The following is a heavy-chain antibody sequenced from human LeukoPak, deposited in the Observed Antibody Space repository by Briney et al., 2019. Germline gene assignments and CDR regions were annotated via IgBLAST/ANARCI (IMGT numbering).Heavy chain of an antibody. J-gene: IGHJ4*02. D-gene: IGHD1-26*01. Sequence: GGSLRLSCAASGFTFSDYYMSWIRQAPGKGLEWVSYISSSGSTIYYADSAKGRFTISRDNAKNSLHLRMNSLRAEDTAVCYCARASWSYSPYFDYWGQGTLVTVSS. V-gene: IGHV3-11*04. CDR1: GFTFSDYY. CDR2: ISSSGSTI. CDR3: ARASWSYSPYFDY.